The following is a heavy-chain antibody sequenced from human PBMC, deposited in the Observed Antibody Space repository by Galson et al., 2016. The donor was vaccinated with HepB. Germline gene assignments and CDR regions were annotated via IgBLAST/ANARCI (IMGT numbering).Heavy chain of an antibody. V-gene: IGHV3-30*04. CDR1: GFTFRDYA. J-gene: IGHJ6*02. D-gene: IGHD2/OR15-2a*01. Sequence: SLRLSCAASGFTFRDYAMYWVRQAPGQGLEWVAVISYDGSNKYYADYVKGRFTITRDNSTNTQNLQMDILRTGDTAVYYCAKEWSLCPDYFYGMDVWGQGTTVTVSS. CDR3: AKEWSLCPDYFYGMDV. CDR2: ISYDGSNK.